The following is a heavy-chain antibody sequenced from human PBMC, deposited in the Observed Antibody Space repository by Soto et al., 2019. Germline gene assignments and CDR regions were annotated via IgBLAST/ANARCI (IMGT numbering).Heavy chain of an antibody. V-gene: IGHV3-30*18. CDR1: GFTFSSYG. Sequence: QVQLVESGGGVVQPGRSLRLSCAASGFTFSSYGMHWVRQAPGKGLEWVAVISYDGSNKYYADSVKGRFTISRDNSKNTVYVQMNSLRAEDTAVYYCAKGQPLSYGMAVWGQGTTVTVSS. CDR3: AKGQPLSYGMAV. CDR2: ISYDGSNK. J-gene: IGHJ6*02.